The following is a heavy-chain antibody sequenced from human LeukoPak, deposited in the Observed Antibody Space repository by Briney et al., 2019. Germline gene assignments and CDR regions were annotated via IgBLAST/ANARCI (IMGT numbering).Heavy chain of an antibody. CDR2: IYYSGST. V-gene: IGHV4-59*01. CDR1: GGSISSYH. J-gene: IGHJ4*02. CDR3: ARGLVGARFDY. Sequence: SETLSLTCTVSGGSISSYHWSWIRQPPGKGLEWIGYIYYSGSTNYNPSLKSRVTISVDTSKNQFSLKLSSVTAADTAVYYCARGLVGARFDYWGQGTLVTVSS. D-gene: IGHD1-26*01.